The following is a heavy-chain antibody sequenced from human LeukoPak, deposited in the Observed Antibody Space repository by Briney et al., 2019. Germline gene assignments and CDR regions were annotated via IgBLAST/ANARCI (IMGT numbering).Heavy chain of an antibody. D-gene: IGHD3-10*01. CDR2: ISYDGSNK. Sequence: GGSLRLSCAASGFTFSSYAMHWVRQAPGKGLEWVAVISYDGSNKYYADSVKGRFTISRDNSKNTLYLQMNSLRAEDTAVYYCARDRGLFGEPLLTFDYWGQGTLVTVSS. CDR3: ARDRGLFGEPLLTFDY. CDR1: GFTFSSYA. J-gene: IGHJ4*02. V-gene: IGHV3-30-3*01.